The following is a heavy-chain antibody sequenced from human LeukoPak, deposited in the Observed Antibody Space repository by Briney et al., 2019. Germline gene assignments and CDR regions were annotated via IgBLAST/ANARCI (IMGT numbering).Heavy chain of an antibody. J-gene: IGHJ5*01. CDR1: GGSFSGYY. D-gene: IGHD2-2*01. CDR2: INHSGST. CDR3: ARDRVGVPAARIWFDS. V-gene: IGHV4-34*01. Sequence: SETLSFTCAVYGGSFSGYYWSWIRQPPGKGLEWIGEINHSGSTNYNPSLKSRVTISVDTSKNQFSLKLSSVTAADRAVYYVARDRVGVPAARIWFDSWGQGTLVTVSS.